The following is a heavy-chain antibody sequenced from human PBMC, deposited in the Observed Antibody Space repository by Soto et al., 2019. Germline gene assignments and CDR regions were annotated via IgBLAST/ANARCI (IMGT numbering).Heavy chain of an antibody. CDR1: GTSFGGYF. V-gene: IGHV4-34*01. CDR2: IDHRGST. CDR3: ASTSSDYYDSSGTSYYFGMDV. J-gene: IGHJ6*02. D-gene: IGHD3-22*01. Sequence: PSETLSLTCAVSGTSFGGYFWTWIRQPPGKGLEWIGEIDHRGSTNYNPALRSRVAISVDSSKNQFSLKMASVTAADTAVYYCASTSSDYYDSSGTSYYFGMDVWGQGNTVTVSS.